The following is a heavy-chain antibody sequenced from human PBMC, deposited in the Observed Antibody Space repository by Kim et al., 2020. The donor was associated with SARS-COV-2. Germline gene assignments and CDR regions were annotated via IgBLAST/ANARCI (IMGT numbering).Heavy chain of an antibody. CDR3: AREEIRPGIAVAGTEN. D-gene: IGHD6-19*01. CDR2: IYHSGST. J-gene: IGHJ4*02. CDR1: GGSISSSNW. V-gene: IGHV4-4*02. Sequence: SETLSLTCAVSGGSISSSNWWSWVRQPPGKGLEWIGEIYHSGSTNYNPSLKSRVTISVDKSKNQFSLKLSSVTAADTAVYYCAREEIRPGIAVAGTENWGQGTLVTVSS.